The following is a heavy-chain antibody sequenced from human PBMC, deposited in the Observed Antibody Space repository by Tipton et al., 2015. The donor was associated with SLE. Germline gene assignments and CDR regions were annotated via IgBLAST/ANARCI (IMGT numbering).Heavy chain of an antibody. CDR2: ISPSGTTI. Sequence: SLRLSCAASGFSFSDAYMNWIRQAPGKGLEWLSNISPSGTTIHSADSVKGRFTTSRDNAKNSLYLQMNSLRAEDTAVYYCRGWLDSFDIWGQGTMVTVSS. CDR3: RGWLDSFDI. D-gene: IGHD6-19*01. CDR1: GFSFSDAY. V-gene: IGHV3-11*04. J-gene: IGHJ3*02.